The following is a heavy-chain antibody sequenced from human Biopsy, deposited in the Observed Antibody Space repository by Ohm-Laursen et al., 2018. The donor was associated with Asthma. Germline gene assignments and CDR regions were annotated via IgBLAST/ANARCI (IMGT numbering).Heavy chain of an antibody. V-gene: IGHV1-69*13. CDR3: ARCQVGYSSGWSLLLKKIYYSGMDV. D-gene: IGHD6-19*01. J-gene: IGHJ6*02. CDR1: GGTFSNFA. CDR2: IMTVFGAT. Sequence: SVKVSCKAPGGTFSNFAISWARQAPGQGLEWLGGIMTVFGATNYAQKFQGRVTITADESTSTAYMEVTSLRSEDTAIYYCARCQVGYSSGWSLLLKKIYYSGMDVWGQGTAVTVSS.